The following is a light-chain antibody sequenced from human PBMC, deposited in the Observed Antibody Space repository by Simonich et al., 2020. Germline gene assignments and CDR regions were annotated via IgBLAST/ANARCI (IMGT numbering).Light chain of an antibody. Sequence: DIVMTQSPDSLAVSLGERATINCKSSQSVLYSSNNQNYLAWYKQKPGQPPKLLIYWSSTRESGVPDRFSGSGSWTDFTLTISSLQTEDVAVYYCQQYYSTPYTFGQGTKLDIK. J-gene: IGKJ2*01. CDR2: WSS. CDR3: QQYYSTPYT. CDR1: QSVLYSSNNQNY. V-gene: IGKV4-1*01.